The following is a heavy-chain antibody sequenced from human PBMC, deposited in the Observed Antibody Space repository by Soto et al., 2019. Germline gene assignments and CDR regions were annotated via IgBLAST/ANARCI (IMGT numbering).Heavy chain of an antibody. D-gene: IGHD6-13*01. CDR3: AHKHAHQQLVSERFAP. CDR1: GFSLSTSGGG. Sequence: QITLKESGPTLVKPTQTLTLTCTFSGFSLSTSGGGVGWISQPPGKALEWLALIYWDDAKLYSPSLKNRLTITKDTSTNQVVLTRPNTDPLDTATYSCAHKHAHQQLVSERFAPWGQGTLVTVSS. CDR2: IYWDDAK. V-gene: IGHV2-5*02. J-gene: IGHJ5*02.